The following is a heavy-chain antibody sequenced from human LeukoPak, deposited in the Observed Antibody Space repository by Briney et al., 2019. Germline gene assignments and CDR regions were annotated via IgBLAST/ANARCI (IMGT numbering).Heavy chain of an antibody. CDR2: IYYSGST. CDR1: GGSISDY. CDR3: AREGARWEPSFSAFDI. Sequence: PSETLSLTCTVSGGSISDYWSWIRQPPGKGLEWIGYIYYSGSTSYNPSLKSRVTISVDTSKNQFSLELSSVTAADTAVYYCAREGARWEPSFSAFDIWGQGTMVTVSS. D-gene: IGHD1-26*01. J-gene: IGHJ3*02. V-gene: IGHV4-59*01.